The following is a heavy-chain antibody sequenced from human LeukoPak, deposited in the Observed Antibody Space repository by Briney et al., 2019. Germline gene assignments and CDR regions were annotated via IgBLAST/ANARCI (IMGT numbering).Heavy chain of an antibody. CDR3: AKRGIVIRGLLIIGFHKEAYHFDS. CDR2: ISGSAGGT. D-gene: IGHD3-10*01. Sequence: PGGSLRLSCVVSGITLSNYAMSWVRQAPGKGLEWVSGISGSAGGTNYADSVKGRVTISRDNSMNTMYLQMNSLRAEDTAVYFCAKRGIVIRGLLIIGFHKEAYHFDSWGQGILVTVSS. J-gene: IGHJ4*02. V-gene: IGHV3-23*01. CDR1: GITLSNYA.